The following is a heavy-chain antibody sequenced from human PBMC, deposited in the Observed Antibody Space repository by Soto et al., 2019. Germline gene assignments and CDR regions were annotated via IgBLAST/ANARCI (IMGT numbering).Heavy chain of an antibody. Sequence: SVRVSCKASGVTFSSYAISWVRQAPLQVLEWMVGIIPIFGTANYAQKFQGRVTITAEESTSTAYMELSSLRAEDTAVYYCANWRVDAKVYYCYGMEVWGQGTTVTVSS. CDR1: GVTFSSYA. CDR3: ANWRVDAKVYYCYGMEV. J-gene: IGHJ6*02. D-gene: IGHD2-15*01. CDR2: IIPIFGTA. V-gene: IGHV1-69*13.